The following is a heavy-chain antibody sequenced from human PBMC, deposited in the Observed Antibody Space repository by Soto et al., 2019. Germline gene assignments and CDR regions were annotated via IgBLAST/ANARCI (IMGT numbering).Heavy chain of an antibody. V-gene: IGHV3-21*01. Sequence: GGSLRLSCAASGFTFSSYSMNWVRQAPGKGLEWVSSISSSSSYIYYADSVKGRFTISRDNAKNSLYLQMNSLRAEDTAVYYCAADSSGWWGYFDYWGQGTLVAVSS. CDR2: ISSSSSYI. J-gene: IGHJ4*02. CDR1: GFTFSSYS. CDR3: AADSSGWWGYFDY. D-gene: IGHD6-19*01.